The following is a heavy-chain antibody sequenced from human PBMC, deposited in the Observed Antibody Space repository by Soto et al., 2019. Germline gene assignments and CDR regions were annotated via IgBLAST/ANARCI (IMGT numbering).Heavy chain of an antibody. D-gene: IGHD2-15*01. V-gene: IGHV1-3*01. CDR1: GCTFTGSA. CDR2: INAGNGNT. Sequence: GASVKVDCKTAGCTFTGSAMHCVRRSPGQRLEWMGWINAGNGNTKYSQKFQGRVTITRDTSASTAYMELSSLRSEDTAVYYCARDILFDYWGQGTLVTVSS. CDR3: ARDILFDY. J-gene: IGHJ4*02.